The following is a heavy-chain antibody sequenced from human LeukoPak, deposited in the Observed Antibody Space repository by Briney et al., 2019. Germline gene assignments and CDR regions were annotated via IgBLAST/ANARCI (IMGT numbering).Heavy chain of an antibody. V-gene: IGHV4-34*01. CDR1: GGSFSGYY. D-gene: IGHD6-13*01. CDR3: AGETKRYSSSWESAEYFQH. J-gene: IGHJ1*01. CDR2: INHSGST. Sequence: SETLSLTCAVYGGSFSGYYWSWIRQPPGKGLEWIGEINHSGSTNYNPSLKSRVTISVDTSKNQFSLKLSSVTAADTAVYYCAGETKRYSSSWESAEYFQHWGQGTLVTVSS.